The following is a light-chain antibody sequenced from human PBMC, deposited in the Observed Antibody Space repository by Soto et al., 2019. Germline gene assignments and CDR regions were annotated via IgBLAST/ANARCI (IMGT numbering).Light chain of an antibody. CDR3: QQFYNYPRT. J-gene: IGKJ1*01. CDR2: DAS. V-gene: IGKV1-8*01. Sequence: AIQLTQSPSSLSASIGDRVTIACRATQDIGTYLAWYQQIPGKAPKLLIYDASTLQTGVPSRFSGSGSGTDFTLTISYLQSEDFGTYYCQQFYNYPRTFGQGTRWISN. CDR1: QDIGTY.